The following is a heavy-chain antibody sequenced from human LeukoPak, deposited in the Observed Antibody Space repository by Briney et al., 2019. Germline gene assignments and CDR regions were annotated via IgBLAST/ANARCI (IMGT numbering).Heavy chain of an antibody. CDR3: ARGLDCSSSSCYGLYAFDM. V-gene: IGHV3-21*01. J-gene: IGHJ3*02. Sequence: GGSLRLSCAASGFTFSSYSMNWVRQAPGKGLEWVSSISSSSSYIYYADSVKGRFTISRDNAKNSLYLQMYSLRAEDTAVYYCARGLDCSSSSCYGLYAFDMWGQGTIVTVSS. CDR1: GFTFSSYS. D-gene: IGHD2-2*01. CDR2: ISSSSSYI.